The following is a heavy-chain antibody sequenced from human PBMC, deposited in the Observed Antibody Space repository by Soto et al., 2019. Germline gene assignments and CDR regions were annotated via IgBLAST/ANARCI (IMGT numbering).Heavy chain of an antibody. J-gene: IGHJ4*02. CDR2: ISYDGSNK. D-gene: IGHD3-10*01. CDR1: GFTFSSYA. CDR3: ARDQKRVVRGVTVDY. Sequence: QVQLVESGGGVVQPGRSLRISYAASGFTFSSYAMHWVRQAPGKGREWVAVISYDGSNKYYADSVKGRFTISRDNSKNTLYLQMSSLSAEDTAVYYWARDQKRVVRGVTVDYWGQGTLVSVSS. V-gene: IGHV3-30-3*01.